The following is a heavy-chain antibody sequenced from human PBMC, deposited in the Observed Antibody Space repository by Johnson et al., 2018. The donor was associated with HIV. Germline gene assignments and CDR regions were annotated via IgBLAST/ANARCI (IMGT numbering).Heavy chain of an antibody. CDR2: ISGSGGST. Sequence: MQLVESGGGVVQPGRSLRLSCAASGFTFSSYGMHWVRQAPGKGLEWVSTISGSGGSTYYVDSVKGQFTISRDNSKNTLYLQMNSLRAEDTAIYYCAKGRYSSSWYLAGAFDIWGQGTMVTVSS. D-gene: IGHD6-13*01. J-gene: IGHJ3*02. CDR3: AKGRYSSSWYLAGAFDI. CDR1: GFTFSSYG. V-gene: IGHV3-23*04.